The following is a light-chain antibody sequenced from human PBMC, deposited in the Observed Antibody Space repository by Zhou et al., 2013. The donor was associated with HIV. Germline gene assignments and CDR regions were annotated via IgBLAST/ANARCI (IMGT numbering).Light chain of an antibody. CDR3: QQYGSSPLLT. CDR2: GAS. CDR1: QSVVSAY. V-gene: IGKV3-20*01. J-gene: IGKJ4*01. Sequence: EIVLTQSPATLSLSPGERATLSCRASQSVVSAYLAWYQHKPGQAPRLLIFGASNRATGIPDRFSGSGSGTDFTLTITSLEPEDFAVYYCQQYGSSPLLTFGGGTKVEIK.